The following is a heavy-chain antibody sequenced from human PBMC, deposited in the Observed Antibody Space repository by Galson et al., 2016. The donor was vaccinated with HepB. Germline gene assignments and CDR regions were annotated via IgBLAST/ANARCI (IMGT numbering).Heavy chain of an antibody. J-gene: IGHJ4*02. Sequence: QSGAEVKKPGQSLKISCKGSGYSFNTFWIGWVRQMPGKGLEWMAIIYPGDSDTRYSPSFADQVTISADKSIATAYLQWSTLKASDTAIYYCVRLGHRHYSSLSYFDFWGQGTLVTVSS. D-gene: IGHD3-22*01. CDR2: IYPGDSDT. V-gene: IGHV5-51*01. CDR1: GYSFNTFW. CDR3: VRLGHRHYSSLSYFDF.